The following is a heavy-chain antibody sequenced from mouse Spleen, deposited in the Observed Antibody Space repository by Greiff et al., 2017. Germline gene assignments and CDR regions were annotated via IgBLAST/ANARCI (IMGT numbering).Heavy chain of an antibody. CDR1: GFNITDYY. V-gene: IGHV14-2*01. Sequence: VQLKESGAELVKPGASVKLSCTASGFNITDYYMHWVKQRTEQGLEWIGRIDPEDGETKYDPKFKGKATITADTSSNTAYLQRSSLTSEDTAVYYCAPYSNYYAMDYWGQGTSVTVSS. CDR3: APYSNYYAMDY. CDR2: IDPEDGET. D-gene: IGHD2-5*01. J-gene: IGHJ4*01.